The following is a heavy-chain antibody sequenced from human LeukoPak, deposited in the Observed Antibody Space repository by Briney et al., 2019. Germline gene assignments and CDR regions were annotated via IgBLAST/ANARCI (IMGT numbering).Heavy chain of an antibody. Sequence: ASVKVSCKASGYTFTGYYMHWVRQATGQGLEWMGWMNPNSGNTGYAQKFQGRVTITRNTSISTAYMELSSLRSEDTAVYYCARRRGIAAAGGVFWFDPWGQGTLVTVSS. CDR2: MNPNSGNT. J-gene: IGHJ5*02. CDR1: GYTFTGYY. CDR3: ARRRGIAAAGGVFWFDP. D-gene: IGHD6-13*01. V-gene: IGHV1-8*03.